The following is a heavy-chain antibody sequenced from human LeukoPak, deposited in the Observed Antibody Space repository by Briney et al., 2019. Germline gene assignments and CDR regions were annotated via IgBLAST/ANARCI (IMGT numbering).Heavy chain of an antibody. CDR1: GGSISSGDYY. J-gene: IGHJ4*02. D-gene: IGHD2-2*01. Sequence: PSGTLSLTCTVSGGSISSGDYYWSWIRQPPGKGLEWIGYIYYSGSTNYNPSLKSRVTISVDTSKNQFSLKLSSVTAADTAVYYCALIVVPAAPIDYYFDYWGQGTLVTVSS. CDR2: IYYSGST. V-gene: IGHV4-30-4*08. CDR3: ALIVVPAAPIDYYFDY.